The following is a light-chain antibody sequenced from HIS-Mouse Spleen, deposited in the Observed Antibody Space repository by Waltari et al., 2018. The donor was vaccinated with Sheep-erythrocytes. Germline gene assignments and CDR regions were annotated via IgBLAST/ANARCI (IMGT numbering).Light chain of an antibody. CDR2: EGS. CDR1: SSDVGSYNL. V-gene: IGLV2-23*01. Sequence: QSALTQPASVSGSPGQSITISCTGTSSDVGSYNLVSSYQQHPGKAPKLTIYEGSKRPSGVSNRFSGSKSGNTASLTISGLQAEDEADYYCCSYAGSSTPWVFGGGTKLTVL. J-gene: IGLJ3*02. CDR3: CSYAGSSTPWV.